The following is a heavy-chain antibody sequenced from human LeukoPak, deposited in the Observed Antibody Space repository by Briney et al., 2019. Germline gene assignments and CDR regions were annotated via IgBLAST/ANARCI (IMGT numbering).Heavy chain of an antibody. V-gene: IGHV3-23*01. Sequence: GGSLRLSCEASGVTFSSHGMHWVRQAPGKGLEWVSSITGSGASTTYYADSVKGRFTISRDNSKNTLYLQMNSLRAEDTALYYCAKDFLQWPTPPFDYWGQGTLVTVSS. CDR1: GVTFSSHG. J-gene: IGHJ4*02. CDR2: ITGSGASTT. CDR3: AKDFLQWPTPPFDY. D-gene: IGHD3-3*01.